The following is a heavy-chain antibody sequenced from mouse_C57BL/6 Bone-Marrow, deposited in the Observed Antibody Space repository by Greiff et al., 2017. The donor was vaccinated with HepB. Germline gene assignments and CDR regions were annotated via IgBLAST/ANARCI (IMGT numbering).Heavy chain of an antibody. V-gene: IGHV5-17*01. CDR2: ISSGSSTI. Sequence: EVQLQESGGGLVKPGGSLKLSCAASGFTFSDYGMHWVRQAPEKGLEWVAYISSGSSTIYYADTVKGRFTISRDNAKNTLFLQMTSLRSEDTAMYYCARRKAPGYFDYWGQGTTLTVSS. CDR1: GFTFSDYG. J-gene: IGHJ2*01. CDR3: ARRKAPGYFDY.